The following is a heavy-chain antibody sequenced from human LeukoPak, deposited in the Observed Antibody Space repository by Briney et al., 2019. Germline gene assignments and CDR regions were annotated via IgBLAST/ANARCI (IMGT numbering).Heavy chain of an antibody. CDR3: ARMGVGYCSSTTCYVIDY. Sequence: PGGSLRLSCAASGFTFSSYSMNWVRQAPGKGLEWVSSISSSSSYIYYADSVKGRFTISRDNAKNSLYLQMNSLRAEDTAVYYCARMGVGYCSSTTCYVIDYWGQGTLVTVSS. J-gene: IGHJ4*02. CDR1: GFTFSSYS. V-gene: IGHV3-21*01. D-gene: IGHD2-2*01. CDR2: ISSSSSYI.